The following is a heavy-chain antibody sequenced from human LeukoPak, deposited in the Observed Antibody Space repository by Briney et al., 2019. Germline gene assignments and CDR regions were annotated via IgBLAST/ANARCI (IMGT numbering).Heavy chain of an antibody. V-gene: IGHV4-59*01. CDR1: GGSISSYY. D-gene: IGHD1-1*01. CDR2: ISYSGGT. Sequence: AAETLSLTCTVSGGSISSYYWSWIRQPPGKGLEWIGYISYSGGTKFNPSLKSRVTISVDTTKNQFSLELSSVTAADTAVCYCAREGTAGTNLNWFDPWGQGNLVTVSS. J-gene: IGHJ5*02. CDR3: AREGTAGTNLNWFDP.